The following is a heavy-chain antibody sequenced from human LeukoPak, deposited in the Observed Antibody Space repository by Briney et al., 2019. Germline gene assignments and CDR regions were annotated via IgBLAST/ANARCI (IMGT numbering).Heavy chain of an antibody. D-gene: IGHD2-2*01. CDR2: INPNSGGT. J-gene: IGHJ4*02. CDR3: ARDFLSATGTPPVPAAHLYYFDY. Sequence: ASVKVSCKASGYTFTGYYTHWVRQAPGQGLEWMGWINPNSGGTNYAQKFQGRVTMTRDTSISTAYMELSRLRSDDTAVYYCARDFLSATGTPPVPAAHLYYFDYWGQGTLVTVSS. CDR1: GYTFTGYY. V-gene: IGHV1-2*02.